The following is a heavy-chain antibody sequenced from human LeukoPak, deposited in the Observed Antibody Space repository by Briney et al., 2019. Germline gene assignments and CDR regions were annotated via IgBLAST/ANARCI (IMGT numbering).Heavy chain of an antibody. D-gene: IGHD5-24*01. V-gene: IGHV3-53*01. CDR3: ARDEGDGYNYVDY. CDR2: IYSGGST. CDR1: GFTVSSNY. J-gene: IGHJ4*02. Sequence: PGGSLRLSCAASGFTVSSNYMSWVRQAPGKGLEWVSVIYSGGSTYYADSVKGRFTISRDNSKNTLYLQMNSLRAEDTAVYYCARDEGDGYNYVDYWGQGTLVTVSS.